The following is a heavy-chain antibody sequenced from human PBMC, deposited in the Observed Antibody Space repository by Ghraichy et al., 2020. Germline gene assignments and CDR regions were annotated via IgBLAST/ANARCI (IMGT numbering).Heavy chain of an antibody. CDR1: RYTFTDYY. Sequence: ASVKVSCKASRYTFTDYYINWVRQAPGQGLEWLGRISPKSGGTDFAQKFQGRVTMTRDTPITTAFLELSSLRSDDTAVYYCARDLYDYVWGSDRYTSHFDYWGQGTLVTVSS. V-gene: IGHV1-2*06. D-gene: IGHD3-16*02. CDR3: ARDLYDYVWGSDRYTSHFDY. J-gene: IGHJ4*02. CDR2: ISPKSGGT.